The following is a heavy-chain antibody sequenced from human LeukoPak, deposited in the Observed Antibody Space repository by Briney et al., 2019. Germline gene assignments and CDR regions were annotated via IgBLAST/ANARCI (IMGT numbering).Heavy chain of an antibody. CDR2: INPNGGNT. CDR1: GYTFAACF. Sequence: ASVKLSCKASGYTFAACFIHWVRQAPGQGLEWTGRINPNGGNTHHAQKFQRSVTMTGESSISTGYMELGSLRSDDTAMYYCARVGFTSSWSNFDYWGQGTLVTVSS. CDR3: ARVGFTSSWSNFDY. J-gene: IGHJ4*02. V-gene: IGHV1-2*06. D-gene: IGHD6-13*01.